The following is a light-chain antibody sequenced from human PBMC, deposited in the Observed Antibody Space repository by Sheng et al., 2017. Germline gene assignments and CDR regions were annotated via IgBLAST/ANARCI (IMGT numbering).Light chain of an antibody. CDR1: QGISSY. Sequence: AIRMTQSPSSFSASTGDRVTITCRASQGISSYLAWYQQKPGKAPKLLIYAASTLQNGVPSRFSGSGSGTDFTLTISSLQPDDFATYYCQQYDSEITFGQGTRLEIK. V-gene: IGKV1-8*01. J-gene: IGKJ5*01. CDR2: AAS. CDR3: QQYDSEIT.